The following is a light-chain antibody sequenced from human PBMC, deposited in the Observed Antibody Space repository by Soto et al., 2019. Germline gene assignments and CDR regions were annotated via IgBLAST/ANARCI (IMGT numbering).Light chain of an antibody. CDR1: QSVSSY. CDR2: DAS. J-gene: IGKJ4*01. Sequence: EIVLTQSPATLSLSPGERATLSCRASQSVSSYLAWYQQKPGQAPRLLIYDASNRATGIPARFSGSGSGTDFTLTISSLEPEDFAVYYCQQRSYWPRLTFGGGNKVDIK. V-gene: IGKV3-11*01. CDR3: QQRSYWPRLT.